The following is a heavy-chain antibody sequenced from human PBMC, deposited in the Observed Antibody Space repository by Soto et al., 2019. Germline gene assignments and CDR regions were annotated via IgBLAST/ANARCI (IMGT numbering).Heavy chain of an antibody. J-gene: IGHJ4*02. CDR3: ARLVSSSGWYVDY. CDR2: IYYSGST. V-gene: IGHV4-59*01. D-gene: IGHD6-19*01. CDR1: GGSISSYY. Sequence: SETLSLTCTVSGGSISSYYWSWIRQPPGKGLEWIGYIYYSGSTNYNPSLKSRVTISVDTSKNQFSLKLSSVTAADTAVYYCARLVSSSGWYVDYWGQGTLVTVSS.